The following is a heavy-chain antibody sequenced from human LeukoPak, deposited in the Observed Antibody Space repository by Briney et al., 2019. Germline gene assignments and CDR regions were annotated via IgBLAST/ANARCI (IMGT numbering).Heavy chain of an antibody. D-gene: IGHD2-2*01. CDR3: ARDWINAYCSSTSCSRWFDP. V-gene: IGHV1-69*13. CDR2: IIPIFGTA. J-gene: IGHJ5*02. Sequence: ASVKVSCKASGGTFSSYAISWVRQAPGQGLEWMGGIIPIFGTANYAQKFQGRVTITADESTSTAYMELSSLRSEDTAVYYCARDWINAYCSSTSCSRWFDPWGQGTLVTVPS. CDR1: GGTFSSYA.